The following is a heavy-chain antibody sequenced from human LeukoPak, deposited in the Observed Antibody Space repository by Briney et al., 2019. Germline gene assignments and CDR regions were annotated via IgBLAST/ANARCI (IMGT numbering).Heavy chain of an antibody. CDR3: ARDDSSNRYGGDY. CDR2: ISSSGSTI. D-gene: IGHD6-13*01. V-gene: IGHV3-48*03. CDR1: GFTFSNYE. J-gene: IGHJ4*02. Sequence: PGGSLRLSCAVSGFTFSNYEMNWVRQAPGKGLEWVSYISSSGSTIKYADSVKGRFTISRDNAKNSLYLQMNNLRAEDTAVYYCARDDSSNRYGGDYWGQGTLVTVSS.